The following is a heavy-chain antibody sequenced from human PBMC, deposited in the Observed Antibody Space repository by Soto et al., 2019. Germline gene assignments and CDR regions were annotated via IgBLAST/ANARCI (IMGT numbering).Heavy chain of an antibody. Sequence: GGSLRLSCAASGFTFSSYAMSWVRQAPGKGLEWVSAISGSGGSTYYTDSVKGRFTISRDNTKNTLYLQMNSLRAEDTAVYYWAKNHGWGTVLGAFDIWGQGTMVTVSS. D-gene: IGHD6-19*01. CDR2: ISGSGGST. V-gene: IGHV3-23*01. CDR1: GFTFSSYA. CDR3: AKNHGWGTVLGAFDI. J-gene: IGHJ3*02.